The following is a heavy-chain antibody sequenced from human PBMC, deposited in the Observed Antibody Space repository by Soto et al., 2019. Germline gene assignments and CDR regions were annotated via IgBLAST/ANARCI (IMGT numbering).Heavy chain of an antibody. CDR2: ISGSGGST. CDR3: AKAPGAAAAAYYFDY. Sequence: EVQLLESGGGLEQPGGSLRLSCAALGFTFSSYAMSWVRQAPGKGLEWVSGISGSGGSTYYADSVKGRFTVSRDNSKNTLYLQMNSLRAEDTAVYYWAKAPGAAAAAYYFDYWGHVTLVTVSS. V-gene: IGHV3-23*01. CDR1: GFTFSSYA. D-gene: IGHD2-2*01. J-gene: IGHJ4*01.